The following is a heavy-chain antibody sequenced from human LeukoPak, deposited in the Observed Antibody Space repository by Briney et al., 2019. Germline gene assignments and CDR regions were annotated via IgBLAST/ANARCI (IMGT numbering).Heavy chain of an antibody. CDR3: AKDADYGDYGSFDY. D-gene: IGHD4-17*01. Sequence: GGSLRLSCAASGFTFDDYAMHWVRQAPGKGLEWVSGISWNSGSIGYADSVKGRFTISRDNAKNSLYLQMNSLRAEDTALYYCAKDADYGDYGSFDYWGQGTLVTVSS. CDR2: ISWNSGSI. J-gene: IGHJ4*02. CDR1: GFTFDDYA. V-gene: IGHV3-9*01.